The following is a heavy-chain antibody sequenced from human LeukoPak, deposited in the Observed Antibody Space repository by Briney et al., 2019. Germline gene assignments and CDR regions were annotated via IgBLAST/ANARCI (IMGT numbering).Heavy chain of an antibody. V-gene: IGHV1-46*01. CDR1: GYIFTSYH. CDR2: INPNSGSA. Sequence: GASVKVSCKASGYIFTSYHMHWVRQAPGQGLEWMGIINPNSGSASYAQEFQGRVTMTRDTSTSTVYKELSSLRSEDTAVYYCARGLYSGWYVYWGQGTLVTVSS. D-gene: IGHD6-19*01. J-gene: IGHJ4*02. CDR3: ARGLYSGWYVY.